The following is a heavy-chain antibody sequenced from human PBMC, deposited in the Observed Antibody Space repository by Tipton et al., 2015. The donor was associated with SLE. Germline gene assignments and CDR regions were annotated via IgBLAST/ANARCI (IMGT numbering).Heavy chain of an antibody. CDR3: ARCIAAAGGYFDY. CDR1: GGSISSYY. CDR2: IYYSGST. J-gene: IGHJ4*02. D-gene: IGHD6-13*01. Sequence: LRLSCTVSGGSISSYYWSWIRQPPGKGLEWIGYIYYSGSTNYNPSLKSRVTISVDTSKNQFSLKLSSVTAADTAVYYCARCIAAAGGYFDYWGQGTLVTVSS. V-gene: IGHV4-59*01.